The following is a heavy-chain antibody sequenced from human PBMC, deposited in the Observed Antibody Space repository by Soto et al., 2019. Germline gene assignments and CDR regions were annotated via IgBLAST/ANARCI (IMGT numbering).Heavy chain of an antibody. V-gene: IGHV6-1*01. D-gene: IGHD2-15*01. J-gene: IGHJ6*02. CDR1: GDTVSSNSVA. CDR3: ARSEEDSDYYYYGMDV. CDR2: TYYRSRWYS. Sequence: PSQTLSLTCVGSGDTVSSNSVAWNWVRQSPSRGLEWLGRTYYRSRWYSDYAVSVRSRIDINADTSKNEVTLQLNSVTPEDTAVYYCARSEEDSDYYYYGMDVWGRGTRVTV.